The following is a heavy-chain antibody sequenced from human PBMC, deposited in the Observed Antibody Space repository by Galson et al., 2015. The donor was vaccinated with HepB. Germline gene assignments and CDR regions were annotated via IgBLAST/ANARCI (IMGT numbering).Heavy chain of an antibody. CDR2: IYGGGRT. V-gene: IGHV3-66*01. CDR3: ARDRQRLYGSGSYVY. J-gene: IGHJ4*02. Sequence: SLRLSCAASGFTVSSNYMSWVRQAPGKGLEWVSVIYGGGRTYYADSVKGRFTSSIDNSKNTLYLQMNSLRAEDTAVYNCARDRQRLYGSGSYVYWGQGTLVTVSS. D-gene: IGHD3-10*01. CDR1: GFTVSSNY.